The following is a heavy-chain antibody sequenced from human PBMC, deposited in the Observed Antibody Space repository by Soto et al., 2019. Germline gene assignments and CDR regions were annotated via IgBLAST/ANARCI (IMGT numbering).Heavy chain of an antibody. CDR1: GGTFSSYA. Sequence: SVKVSCKASGGTFSSYAISWVRQAPGQGLEWMGGIIPIFGTANYAQKFQGRVTITADESTSTAYRELSSLRSEDTAVYYCARVPNYYGSGSYYKSGWFDPWGHGTLVTVSS. D-gene: IGHD3-10*01. V-gene: IGHV1-69*13. CDR3: ARVPNYYGSGSYYKSGWFDP. J-gene: IGHJ5*02. CDR2: IIPIFGTA.